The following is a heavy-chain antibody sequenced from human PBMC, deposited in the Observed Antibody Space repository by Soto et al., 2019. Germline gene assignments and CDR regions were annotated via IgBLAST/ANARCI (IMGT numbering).Heavy chain of an antibody. CDR2: ITSNSNYM. V-gene: IGHV3-21*01. J-gene: IGHJ4*02. CDR3: ARDRNSNYYFDY. Sequence: EVQLVESGGGLVKPGGSLSLSCAASGFTFSSYSMNWVRQAPGKGLEWVSSITSNSNYMYYADSVKGRFTISRDNAKNSLYLQMISRRAEDTAVYYCARDRNSNYYFDYWGQGTLVTVSS. D-gene: IGHD4-4*01. CDR1: GFTFSSYS.